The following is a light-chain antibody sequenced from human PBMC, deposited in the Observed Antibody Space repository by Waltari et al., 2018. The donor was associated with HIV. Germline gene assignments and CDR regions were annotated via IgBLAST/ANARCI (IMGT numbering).Light chain of an antibody. CDR3: QSYDSSLRGHV. CDR2: GNS. V-gene: IGLV1-40*01. J-gene: IGLJ1*01. CDR1: SSNIGAGFD. Sequence: QSVLTQPPSVSGAPGQRITISCTGSSSNIGAGFDVHGDQPRPGNAPKVLTYGNSSRPSGVPDRFSGSKSATSASLAITGLQADDEGDYYCQSYDSSLRGHVFGSGTRVTVL.